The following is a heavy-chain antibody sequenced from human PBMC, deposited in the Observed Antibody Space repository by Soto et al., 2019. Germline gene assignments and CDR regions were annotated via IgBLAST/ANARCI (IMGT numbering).Heavy chain of an antibody. V-gene: IGHV4-34*01. CDR1: GGSFSGYY. Sequence: SATLSLTCAVYGGSFSGYYWSWIRQPPGKGLEWIGEINHSGSTNYNPSLKSRVTISVDTSKNQFSLKLSSVTAADTAVYYCASRKNGGATTSLNFDYWGQGTLVTVSS. CDR2: INHSGST. D-gene: IGHD1-26*01. J-gene: IGHJ4*02. CDR3: ASRKNGGATTSLNFDY.